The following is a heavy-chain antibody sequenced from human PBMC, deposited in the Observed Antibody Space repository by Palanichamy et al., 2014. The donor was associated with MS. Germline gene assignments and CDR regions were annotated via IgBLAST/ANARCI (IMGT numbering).Heavy chain of an antibody. CDR1: GFTFSSYG. V-gene: IGHV3-30*18. J-gene: IGHJ4*02. Sequence: GFTFSSYGMHWVRQAPGKGLEWVAVISYDGSNKYYADSVKGRFTISRDDSKNTLYLQMNSLRAEDTAVYYCAKARGYCSSTSCYIGGYFDYWGQGTLVTVSS. D-gene: IGHD2-2*02. CDR2: ISYDGSNK. CDR3: AKARGYCSSTSCYIGGYFDY.